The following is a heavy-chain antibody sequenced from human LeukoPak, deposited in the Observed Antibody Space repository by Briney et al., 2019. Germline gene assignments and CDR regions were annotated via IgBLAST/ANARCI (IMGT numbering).Heavy chain of an antibody. D-gene: IGHD3-10*01. CDR2: MNTNSGNT. V-gene: IGHV1-8*03. Sequence: RRASVKVSCKASGYTFTSYDINWVRQATGQGLEWMGWMNTNSGNTGYAQKFQGRVTITRNTSISTAYMELSSLRSEDTAVYYCARSRILWFGETNNWFDPWGQGTLVTVSS. CDR3: ARSRILWFGETNNWFDP. J-gene: IGHJ5*02. CDR1: GYTFTSYD.